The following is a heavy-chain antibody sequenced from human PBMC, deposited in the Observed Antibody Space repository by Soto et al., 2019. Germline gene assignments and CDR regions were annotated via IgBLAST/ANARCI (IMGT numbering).Heavy chain of an antibody. J-gene: IGHJ4*02. CDR1: GFTFSSYG. Sequence: QVQLVESGGGVVQPGRSLRLSCAASGFTFSSYGMHWVRQAPGMGLEWVAVIWYDGSNKYYADSVKGRFTISRDNSKNTLYLQINSLRAEDTAVYYCAREGSGDCSGGSCYPFDSWGQGTLVTVSS. CDR3: AREGSGDCSGGSCYPFDS. V-gene: IGHV3-33*01. CDR2: IWYDGSNK. D-gene: IGHD2-15*01.